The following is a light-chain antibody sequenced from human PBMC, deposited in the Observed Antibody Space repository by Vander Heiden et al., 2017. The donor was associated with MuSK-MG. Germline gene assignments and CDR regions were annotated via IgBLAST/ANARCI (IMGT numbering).Light chain of an antibody. CDR1: QSALDSSNNKNY. CDR3: QQYDSTPLWT. V-gene: IGKV4-1*01. Sequence: DIVMTQSPDSLAVSLGGRATINCKSSQSALDSSNNKNYLAWDQQKPGQPPKLLIYWASTRESGVPDRFSGSGSGTDFTLTISSRQAEDVAVYYCQQYDSTPLWTFGQGTKVEIK. CDR2: WAS. J-gene: IGKJ1*01.